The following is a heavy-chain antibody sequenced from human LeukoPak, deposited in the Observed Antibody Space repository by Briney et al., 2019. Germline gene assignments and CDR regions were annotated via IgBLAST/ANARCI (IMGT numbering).Heavy chain of an antibody. CDR3: ARLWSEGNWENWFDP. V-gene: IGHV4-59*01. J-gene: IGHJ5*02. Sequence: PETLSHTCTVSSGSISSYYWSWIRQPPGKRLEWMGYIYYSGNTNYNPSLKSRVTISVDTSKNQFSLKLSSVTAADTAVYYCARLWSEGNWENWFDPWGQGTLVTVSS. D-gene: IGHD3-3*01. CDR1: SGSISSYY. CDR2: IYYSGNT.